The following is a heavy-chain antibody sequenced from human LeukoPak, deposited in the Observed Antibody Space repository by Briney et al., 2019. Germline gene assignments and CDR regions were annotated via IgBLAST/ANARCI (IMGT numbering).Heavy chain of an antibody. Sequence: GESLKISCKGSGHSFASYWIGWVRQMPGKGLEWMGIIYPGDSDTRYSPSFQGQVTISADKSISTAYLQWSSLKASDTAMYYCARGGYCSSTSCYEENWFDPWGQGTLVTVSS. J-gene: IGHJ5*02. CDR3: ARGGYCSSTSCYEENWFDP. D-gene: IGHD2-2*01. CDR2: IYPGDSDT. CDR1: GHSFASYW. V-gene: IGHV5-51*01.